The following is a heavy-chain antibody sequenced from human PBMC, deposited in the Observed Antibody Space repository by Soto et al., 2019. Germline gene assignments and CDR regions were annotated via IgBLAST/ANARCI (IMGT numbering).Heavy chain of an antibody. Sequence: QVQLVQSGAEVKKPGASVKVSCKASGYTFTSFGISWVRQAPGQGLEWMGWISAYNGNTNYAQKLQGSVTMTTATSTSTAYMELRSMRSDDTAVYYCARGPAAASARIYYFDYWGQGTLVTVSS. D-gene: IGHD6-13*01. CDR3: ARGPAAASARIYYFDY. J-gene: IGHJ4*02. CDR1: GYTFTSFG. V-gene: IGHV1-18*01. CDR2: ISAYNGNT.